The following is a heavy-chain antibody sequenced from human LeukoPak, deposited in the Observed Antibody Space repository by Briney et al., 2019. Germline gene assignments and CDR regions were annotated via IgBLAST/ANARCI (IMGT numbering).Heavy chain of an antibody. CDR2: IFPSGGEI. Sequence: PGRSLRLSCAASGFTFSTFAMIWVRQPPGKGLEWVSSIFPSGGEIHYADSVRGRFTISRDNSKSILSLQMNSLRAEDTAIYYCATYRQVLLPFESWGQGTLVTVSS. V-gene: IGHV3-23*01. D-gene: IGHD5-18*01. CDR1: GFTFSTFA. CDR3: ATYRQVLLPFES. J-gene: IGHJ4*02.